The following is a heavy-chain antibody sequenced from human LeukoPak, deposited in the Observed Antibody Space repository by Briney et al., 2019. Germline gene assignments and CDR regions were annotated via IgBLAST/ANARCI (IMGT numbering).Heavy chain of an antibody. J-gene: IGHJ4*02. CDR3: ARGSSWFSSAPLDY. V-gene: IGHV3-30*04. Sequence: GRSLRLSCAASGFTFSSYAMHWVRQAPGEGLKWVAVISYDGSNKYYADSVKGRFTISRDNSKNTLYLQMNSLRAEDTAVYYCARGSSWFSSAPLDYWGQGTLVTVSS. D-gene: IGHD6-13*01. CDR2: ISYDGSNK. CDR1: GFTFSSYA.